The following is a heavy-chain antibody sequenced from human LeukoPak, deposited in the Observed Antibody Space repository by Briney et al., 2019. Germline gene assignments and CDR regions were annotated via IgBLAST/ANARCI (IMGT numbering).Heavy chain of an antibody. Sequence: SETLSLTCTVSGGSISSSSYYWGWIRQPPGKGLEWIGSIYYSGSTYYNPSLKSRVTISVDTSKNQFSLKLSSVTAADTAVYYCARGGYNGYEGTDYWGQGTLVTVSS. CDR2: IYYSGST. V-gene: IGHV4-39*07. CDR1: GGSISSSSYY. CDR3: ARGGYNGYEGTDY. J-gene: IGHJ4*02. D-gene: IGHD5-12*01.